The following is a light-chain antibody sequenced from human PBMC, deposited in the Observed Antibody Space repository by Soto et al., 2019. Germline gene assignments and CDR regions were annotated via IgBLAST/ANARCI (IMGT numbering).Light chain of an antibody. CDR3: SSYTTSDIWV. CDR2: EVS. Sequence: QSVLTQPPSVSGSPGQSVTISCTGTSSDVGSYNRLSWYQQPPGTAPKLIMYEVSNRPSGVSNRFSGSKSGNTASLTISGLQPEDEADYYCSSYTTSDIWVFGGGTKVTVL. J-gene: IGLJ3*02. CDR1: SSDVGSYNR. V-gene: IGLV2-18*02.